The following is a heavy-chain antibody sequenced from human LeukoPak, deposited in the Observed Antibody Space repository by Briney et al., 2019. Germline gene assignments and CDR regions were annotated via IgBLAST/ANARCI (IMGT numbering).Heavy chain of an antibody. V-gene: IGHV4-61*02. CDR2: IYTSGNT. J-gene: IGHJ4*02. CDR1: GGSVSSGDSY. D-gene: IGHD3-9*01. Sequence: SETLSLTCTVDGGSVSSGDSYWSWIREPAVKGLEWFGRIYTSGNTNYNPSLDSRVTISRDTSKNQLSLMLTSVTAADTAVYYCSRSSYDSLTGYYFLDYWGQGILVTVSS. CDR3: SRSSYDSLTGYYFLDY.